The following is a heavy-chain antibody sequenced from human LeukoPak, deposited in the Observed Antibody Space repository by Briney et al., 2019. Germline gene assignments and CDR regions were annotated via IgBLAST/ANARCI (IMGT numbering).Heavy chain of an antibody. CDR1: GLTFSNAW. Sequence: GGSLRLSCAVSGLTFSNAWMNWVRQAPGKGLEWVAHIKSETNGGTADYAAAVEGRFTISRDDSKNTLYLQMNSLKIEDTAVYFCTTNPGSWGDFWGQGSLVTVSS. V-gene: IGHV3-15*07. CDR3: TTNPGSWGDF. J-gene: IGHJ4*02. CDR2: IKSETNGGTA. D-gene: IGHD2-15*01.